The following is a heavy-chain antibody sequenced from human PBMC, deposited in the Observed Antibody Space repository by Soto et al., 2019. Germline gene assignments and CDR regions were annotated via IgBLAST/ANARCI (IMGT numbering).Heavy chain of an antibody. CDR1: GYTFTNYA. D-gene: IGHD2-15*01. CDR2: INAGNGNT. Sequence: QVQLVQSGAEVKKPGASVKVSCKASGYTFTNYAMHWVRQAPGQRLEWMGWINAGNGNTKYSQKFRGRVTITRDTSASTAYMDLSSLRSEDPAVYYCARGPGGPDGPGDYWGQGTLVTVSS. V-gene: IGHV1-3*01. J-gene: IGHJ4*02. CDR3: ARGPGGPDGPGDY.